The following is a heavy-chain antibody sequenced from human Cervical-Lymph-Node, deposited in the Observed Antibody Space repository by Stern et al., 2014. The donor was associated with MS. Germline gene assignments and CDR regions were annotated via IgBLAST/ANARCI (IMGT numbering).Heavy chain of an antibody. Sequence: EVHLVESGAEVKKPGESLKISCKGSGYSFTRYWIGWVRQMPGKGLEWMGINDLGDSDTRYSPSFQGQVTISADTSISTAYLQWSSLKASDTATYYCASGRGNWFDSWGQGTLVTVSS. V-gene: IGHV5-51*01. CDR3: ASGRGNWFDS. CDR1: GYSFTRYW. J-gene: IGHJ5*01. D-gene: IGHD3-10*01. CDR2: NDLGDSDT.